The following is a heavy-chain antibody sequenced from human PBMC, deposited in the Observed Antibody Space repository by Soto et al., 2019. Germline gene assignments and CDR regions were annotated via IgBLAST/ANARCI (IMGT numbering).Heavy chain of an antibody. J-gene: IGHJ3*02. CDR1: GGSFSSGSYY. CDR3: ARVAYYDILTDAFDI. D-gene: IGHD3-9*01. CDR2: IYYSGST. Sequence: LSLTCTVSGGSFSSGSYYWSWIRQPPGKGLEWIGYIYYSGSTNYNPSLKSRVTISVDTSKNQFSLKLSSVTAADTAVYYCARVAYYDILTDAFDIWGQGTMVTVSS. V-gene: IGHV4-61*01.